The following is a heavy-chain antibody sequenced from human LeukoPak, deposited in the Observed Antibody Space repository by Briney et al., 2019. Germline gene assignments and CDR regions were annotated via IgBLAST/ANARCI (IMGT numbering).Heavy chain of an antibody. CDR3: ARGILTGPIYAFDI. CDR2: IYYTGST. Sequence: PSETLSLTCTVSGGSISSYYWSWIRQPPGKGLEWIGHIYYTGSTNYNPSLKSRVTISVDTSKNQFSLKLSSVTAADTAVYYCARGILTGPIYAFDIWGQGTMVTVSS. D-gene: IGHD3-9*01. V-gene: IGHV4-59*01. J-gene: IGHJ3*02. CDR1: GGSISSYY.